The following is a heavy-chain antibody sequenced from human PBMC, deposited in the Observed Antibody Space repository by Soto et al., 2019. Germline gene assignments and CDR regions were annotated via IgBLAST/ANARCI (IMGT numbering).Heavy chain of an antibody. CDR2: LSYAGSNK. CDR1: GCTFSSYA. CDR3: ARDYLVPRVYLGIDV. V-gene: IGHV3-30*01. J-gene: IGHJ6*02. Sequence: PGGSLRLSCAASGCTFSSYAMHGVRQTPGKGIEWVTVLSYAGSNKYYADSVKGRFTISRDNSQNTLYLQMNNLCAEGTYMHCDARDYLVPRVYLGIDVWGQGST. D-gene: IGHD2-8*01.